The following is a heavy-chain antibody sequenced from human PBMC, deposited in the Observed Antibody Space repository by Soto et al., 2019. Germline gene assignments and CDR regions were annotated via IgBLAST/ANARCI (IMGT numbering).Heavy chain of an antibody. J-gene: IGHJ3*02. CDR3: ARDDATVTTGDAFDI. CDR2: ISAYNGNT. D-gene: IGHD4-4*01. CDR1: GYTFTSYG. Sequence: GASVKVSCKASGYTFTSYGISWVRQAPGQGLEWMGWISAYNGNTNYAQKLQGRVTMTTDTSTSTAYMELRSLRSDDTAVYYCARDDATVTTGDAFDIWGQGTMVTVSS. V-gene: IGHV1-18*01.